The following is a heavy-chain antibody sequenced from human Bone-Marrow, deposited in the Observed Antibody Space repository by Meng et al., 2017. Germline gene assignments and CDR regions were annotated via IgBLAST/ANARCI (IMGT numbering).Heavy chain of an antibody. Sequence: VQLVQAGAEVKKPGASGEVSCKASGYTFTSYGISWVRQAPGQGLEWMGWISAYNGNTNYAQKLQGRVTMTTDTSTSTAYMELRSLRSDDTAVYYCARTEIMITFGGVIVANYFDYWGQGTLVTVSS. J-gene: IGHJ4*02. CDR2: ISAYNGNT. CDR1: GYTFTSYG. D-gene: IGHD3-16*02. V-gene: IGHV1-18*01. CDR3: ARTEIMITFGGVIVANYFDY.